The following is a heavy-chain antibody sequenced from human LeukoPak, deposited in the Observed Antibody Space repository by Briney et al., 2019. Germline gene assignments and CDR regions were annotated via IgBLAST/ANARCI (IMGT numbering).Heavy chain of an antibody. Sequence: GESLKISCKISGYTLTKYWIGWARQMPGKGLEWMGIINPYDFDTQYSPSSQGHVIISVDRSITTAYLQWSSLEASDSAMYYCSITGHSDNWEYFSGQGTLVTVSS. CDR1: GYTLTKYW. V-gene: IGHV5-51*01. J-gene: IGHJ4*02. D-gene: IGHD1-14*01. CDR3: SITGHSDNWEYF. CDR2: INPYDFDT.